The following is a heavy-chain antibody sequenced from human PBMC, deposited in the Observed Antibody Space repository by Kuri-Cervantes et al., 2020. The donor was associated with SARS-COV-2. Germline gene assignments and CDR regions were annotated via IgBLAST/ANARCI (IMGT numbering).Heavy chain of an antibody. Sequence: GGSLSHLCTASGFPFSSQPRSRVRQAPGKGLEWVSAISGSGGSTYYADSVKGRFTISRDNSKSTLYLQMNSLRAEDTAVYYCARGGAHYSDSSGYYVLGPSEYFQHWGQGTLVTVSS. CDR1: GFPFSSQP. D-gene: IGHD3-22*01. V-gene: IGHV3-23*01. CDR2: ISGSGGST. J-gene: IGHJ1*01. CDR3: ARGGAHYSDSSGYYVLGPSEYFQH.